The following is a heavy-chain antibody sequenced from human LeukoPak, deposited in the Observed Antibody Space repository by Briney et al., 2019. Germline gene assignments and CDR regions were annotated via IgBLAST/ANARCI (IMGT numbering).Heavy chain of an antibody. CDR1: GFTFSSYA. CDR2: ISYDGSNK. CDR3: ARADY. V-gene: IGHV3-30*04. Sequence: PGGSLRLSCAASGFTFSSYAMHWVRQAPGKGLEWVAVISYDGSNKYYADSVKGRFTISRDNSKNTLYLQMNSLRAEDTAVYYCARADYWGQGTLVTASS. J-gene: IGHJ4*02.